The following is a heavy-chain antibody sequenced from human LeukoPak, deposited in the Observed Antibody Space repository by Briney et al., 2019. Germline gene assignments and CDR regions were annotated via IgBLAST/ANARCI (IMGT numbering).Heavy chain of an antibody. V-gene: IGHV3-20*04. Sequence: GGSLRLSCAASGFTFDDYGMSWVRQAPGKGLEWVSSIKWNGGSTGYADSVKGRFTISRDNAKNSLYLQMNSLRAEDTALYYCARADDILTGYFYWGQGTLVTVSS. CDR2: IKWNGGST. J-gene: IGHJ4*02. D-gene: IGHD3-9*01. CDR3: ARADDILTGYFY. CDR1: GFTFDDYG.